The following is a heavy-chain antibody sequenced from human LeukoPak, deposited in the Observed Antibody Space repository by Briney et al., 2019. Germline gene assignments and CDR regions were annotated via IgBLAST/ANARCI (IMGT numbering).Heavy chain of an antibody. Sequence: GGSLRLSCTASGFSFSGYWMTWVRQTPGKGLEWVANINQDGSKKSYVDSVRGRFTISRDNSKNTLYLQMNSLRAEDTAVYYCARESVAPSKYYYDSSGYYLDYWGQGTLVTVSS. CDR2: INQDGSKK. CDR3: ARESVAPSKYYYDSSGYYLDY. J-gene: IGHJ4*02. CDR1: GFSFSGYW. V-gene: IGHV3-7*03. D-gene: IGHD3-22*01.